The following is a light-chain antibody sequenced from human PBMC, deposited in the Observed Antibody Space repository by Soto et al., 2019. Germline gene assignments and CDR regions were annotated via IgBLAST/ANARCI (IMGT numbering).Light chain of an antibody. CDR2: DVS. CDR3: GSYTSSDTMI. CDR1: SSDIGRYNY. J-gene: IGLJ2*01. V-gene: IGLV2-14*03. Sequence: QSALTQPASVSGSPGQSITISCTGTSSDIGRYNYVSWYQHSPGKAPKLIIYDVSDRPSGVSNRFSGSKSGTTASLTISGLQAEDDADYYCGSYTSSDTMIFGGGTKVTVL.